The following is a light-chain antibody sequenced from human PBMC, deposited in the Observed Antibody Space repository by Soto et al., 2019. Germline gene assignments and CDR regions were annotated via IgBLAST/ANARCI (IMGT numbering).Light chain of an antibody. Sequence: QSVLTQPPSVSGAPGQRVTISCTGSSSNIGAGYDVHWYQQLPGRAPKLLIYDNNNRPSGVPDRFSGSKSGNSASLTISGLQAEDEADYYCRSFDSSLTVVFGGGTKVTVL. CDR2: DNN. CDR1: SSNIGAGYD. CDR3: RSFDSSLTVV. J-gene: IGLJ1*01. V-gene: IGLV1-40*01.